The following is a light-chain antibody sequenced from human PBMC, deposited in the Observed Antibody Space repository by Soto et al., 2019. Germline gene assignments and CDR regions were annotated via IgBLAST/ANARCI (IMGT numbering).Light chain of an antibody. CDR3: QQYSDSSGA. Sequence: DIQVTQSPSTLSASVGDRVTITCVASQSIGTWLAWYQQKPGKAPKLLIFDASTLESGVPSRFSGSGSGTDFTLTISSLQPDDFATYYCQQYSDSSGAFGQGTRVEIK. CDR1: QSIGTW. V-gene: IGKV1-5*01. J-gene: IGKJ1*01. CDR2: DAS.